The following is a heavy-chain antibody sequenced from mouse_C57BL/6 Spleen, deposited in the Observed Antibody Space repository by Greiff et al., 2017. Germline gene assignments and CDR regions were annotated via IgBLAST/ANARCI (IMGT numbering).Heavy chain of an antibody. CDR1: GYTFTSYW. CDR3: ARGGLYSTHLYFEV. CDR2: INPSNGGT. D-gene: IGHD2-1*01. Sequence: VQLQQPGTELVKPGASVKLSCKASGYTFTSYWMHWVKQRPGQGLEWIGNINPSNGGTNYNEKFKSKATLTVDKSSSTAYMQLSSLTSEYSAVYYCARGGLYSTHLYFEVWGTGTTVTVSS. J-gene: IGHJ1*03. V-gene: IGHV1-53*01.